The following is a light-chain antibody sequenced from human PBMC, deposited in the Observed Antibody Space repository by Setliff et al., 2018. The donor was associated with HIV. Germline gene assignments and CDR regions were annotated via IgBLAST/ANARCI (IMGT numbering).Light chain of an antibody. CDR1: SSDVGSYNY. Sequence: QSALPQPRSVSGSPGQSVNLPCTGSSSDVGSYNYVSWYQQYPGKAPKLIIYDVSKRPPGVPDRFSGSKSGDTASLTISGLQSEDEADYYCCSYAGTYTYIFGSGTKVTVL. V-gene: IGLV2-11*01. CDR3: CSYAGTYTYI. J-gene: IGLJ1*01. CDR2: DVS.